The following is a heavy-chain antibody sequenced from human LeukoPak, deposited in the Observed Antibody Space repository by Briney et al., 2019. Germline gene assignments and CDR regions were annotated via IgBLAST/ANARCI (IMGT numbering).Heavy chain of an antibody. CDR1: GFTFSSYA. D-gene: IGHD3-10*02. Sequence: GGSLRLSCAASGFTFSSYAMHWVRQAPGKGLEWVAVISYDGSNKYYADSVKGRFTISRDNSKNTLYLQMNSLRAEDTAVYYCAKDIRLGSGGFFDYWGQGTLVTVSS. V-gene: IGHV3-30-3*01. CDR3: AKDIRLGSGGFFDY. CDR2: ISYDGSNK. J-gene: IGHJ4*02.